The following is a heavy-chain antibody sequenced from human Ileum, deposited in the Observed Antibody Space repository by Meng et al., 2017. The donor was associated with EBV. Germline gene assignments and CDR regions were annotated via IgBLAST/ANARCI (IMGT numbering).Heavy chain of an antibody. CDR1: VYYFTIRA. D-gene: IGHD2-2*01. CDR2: INTDTSNP. V-gene: IGHV7-4-1*01. CDR3: ARGEGGYCSTTTCYLGT. Sequence: VRLVHSGSLLKPPGAAVTVSVKASVYYFTIRAIHWVRQAPGQGLEWMGWINTDTSNPTYAQGLTGRFVFSLDTSVSTAYLQIGSLMAEDTAVYYCARGEGGYCSTTTCYLGTWGQGTLVTVSS. J-gene: IGHJ4*02.